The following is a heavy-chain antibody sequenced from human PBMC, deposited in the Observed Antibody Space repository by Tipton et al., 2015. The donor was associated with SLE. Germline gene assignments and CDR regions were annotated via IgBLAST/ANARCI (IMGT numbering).Heavy chain of an antibody. CDR2: VYYTGNT. J-gene: IGHJ4*02. V-gene: IGHV4-39*07. Sequence: TLSLTCIVSGDSISSSSYYWGWIRQPPGKGLEWVGTVYYTGNTFYNPSLTSRVTISEDKSKKQLSLNLRSVTAADTAVYYCAIRARGHDYWGQGTLVTVSS. CDR1: GDSISSSSYY. CDR3: AIRARGHDY.